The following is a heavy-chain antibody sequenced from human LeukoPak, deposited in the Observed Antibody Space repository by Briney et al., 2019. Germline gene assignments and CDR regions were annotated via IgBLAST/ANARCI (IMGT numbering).Heavy chain of an antibody. D-gene: IGHD1-26*01. J-gene: IGHJ4*02. CDR3: AIDGDSGSYYYYFDY. Sequence: PGGSLRLSCAASGFTFSSYGMHWVRQAPGKGLEWVAVIWYDGSNGYYADSVKGRFTISRDNSKNTLYLQMNSLRAEDTAVYYCAIDGDSGSYYYYFDYWGQGTLVTVSS. CDR1: GFTFSSYG. V-gene: IGHV3-33*01. CDR2: IWYDGSNG.